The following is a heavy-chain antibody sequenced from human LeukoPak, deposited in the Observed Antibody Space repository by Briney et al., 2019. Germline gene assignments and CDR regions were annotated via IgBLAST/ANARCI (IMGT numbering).Heavy chain of an antibody. D-gene: IGHD2-21*02. CDR3: ATSAEPYVVVTANLGY. CDR2: INAGNGNT. CDR1: GYTFTSYA. V-gene: IGHV1-3*01. J-gene: IGHJ4*02. Sequence: ASVKVSCKASGYTFTSYAMHWVRQAPGQRLEWMGWINAGNGNTKYSQKFQGRVTITRDTSASTAYMELSSLRSEDTAVYYCATSAEPYVVVTANLGYWGREPWSPSPQ.